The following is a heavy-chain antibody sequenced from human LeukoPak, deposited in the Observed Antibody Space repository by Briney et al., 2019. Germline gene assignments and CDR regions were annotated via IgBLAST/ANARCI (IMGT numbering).Heavy chain of an antibody. Sequence: ASVKVSCKASGYTFTGYYIHWVRQAPGQGLEWMGWLNPKSGGTNYAQNFQGRVTMTRDTIIDTAYMELSRLRSDDTAVYYCARNDWNDPWFDPWGQGTLVTVSS. CDR2: LNPKSGGT. D-gene: IGHD1-1*01. CDR3: ARNDWNDPWFDP. V-gene: IGHV1-2*02. CDR1: GYTFTGYY. J-gene: IGHJ5*02.